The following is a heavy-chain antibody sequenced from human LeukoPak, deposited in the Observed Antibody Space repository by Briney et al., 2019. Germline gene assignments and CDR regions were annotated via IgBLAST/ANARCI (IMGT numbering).Heavy chain of an antibody. Sequence: GGSLRLSCAASGFTFSSYWMSWVRQAPGKGLEWVSSISSSSSYIYYADSVKGRFTISRDNAKNSLYLQMNSLRAEDTAVYYCARDEGSTSCYEAWGQGTLVTVSS. CDR1: GFTFSSYW. CDR3: ARDEGSTSCYEA. CDR2: ISSSSSYI. V-gene: IGHV3-21*04. J-gene: IGHJ5*02. D-gene: IGHD2-2*01.